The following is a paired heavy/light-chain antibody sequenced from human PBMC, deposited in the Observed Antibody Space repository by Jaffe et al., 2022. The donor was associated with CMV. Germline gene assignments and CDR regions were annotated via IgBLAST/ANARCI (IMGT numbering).Heavy chain of an antibody. Sequence: EVQLVESGGGLVQPGGSLRLSCAASGFTFSSYAMSWVRQAPGKGLEWVSAISGSGGSTYYADSVKGRFTISRDNSKNTLYLQMNSLRAEDTAVYYCAKDYYDSSGYYLGRVFDYWGQGTLVTVSS. D-gene: IGHD3-22*01. CDR3: AKDYYDSSGYYLGRVFDY. CDR1: GFTFSSYA. CDR2: ISGSGGST. J-gene: IGHJ4*02. V-gene: IGHV3-23*04.
Light chain of an antibody. CDR3: QSYDSSLSGRDV. CDR1: SSNIGAGYD. V-gene: IGLV1-40*01. Sequence: QSVLTQPPSVSGAPGQRVTISCTGSSSNIGAGYDVHWYQQLPGTAPKLLIYGNSNRPSGVPDRFSGSKSGTSASLAITGLQAEDEADYYCQSYDSSLSGRDVFGGGTKLTVL. CDR2: GNS. J-gene: IGLJ2*01.